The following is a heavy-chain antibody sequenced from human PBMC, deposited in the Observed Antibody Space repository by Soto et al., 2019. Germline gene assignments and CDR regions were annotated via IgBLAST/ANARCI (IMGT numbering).Heavy chain of an antibody. V-gene: IGHV4-39*01. J-gene: IGHJ4*02. CDR1: GGSISSSFYY. CDR3: ARSDRGSSGTYYKVLDY. CDR2: IYYSGDT. D-gene: IGHD3-10*01. Sequence: SETLSLTCTVSGGSISSSFYYWVWIRQPPGKGLEWLGTIYYSGDTDYNSSLKSRVTIAVDTSKNQFSLKLRSVTAADTAVYYCARSDRGSSGTYYKVLDYWGQGTLVTV.